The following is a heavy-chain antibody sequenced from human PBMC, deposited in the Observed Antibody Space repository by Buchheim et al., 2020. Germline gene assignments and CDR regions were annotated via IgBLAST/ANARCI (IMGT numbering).Heavy chain of an antibody. V-gene: IGHV3-33*01. J-gene: IGHJ6*02. Sequence: QVQLVESGGGVVQPGRPLRLSCAAPGFTFSSYGMHWVRQAPGKGLEWVAVIWYDGSNKYYADSVKGRFTIPRDNSKNTLYLQMNSLRAEDTAVYYCARGTYYYDSSGYYSVGPYYYGMDVWGQGTT. CDR2: IWYDGSNK. CDR1: GFTFSSYG. CDR3: ARGTYYYDSSGYYSVGPYYYGMDV. D-gene: IGHD3-22*01.